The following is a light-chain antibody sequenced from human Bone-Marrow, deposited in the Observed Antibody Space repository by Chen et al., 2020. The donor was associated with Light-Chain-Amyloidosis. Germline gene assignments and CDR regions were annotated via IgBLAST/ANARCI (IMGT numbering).Light chain of an antibody. Sequence: DIVLPQSPGTLSVSPGDRATLSCRASQSMSSTYLVWYQQKPGQPPRLLMYETSTRATGIPDRFSGSVSGTDFTLTISRLEPEDFGVYYCQQYGSAQPITFGQWTRLEMK. J-gene: IGKJ5*01. CDR2: ETS. CDR3: QQYGSAQPIT. CDR1: QSMSSTY. V-gene: IGKV3-20*01.